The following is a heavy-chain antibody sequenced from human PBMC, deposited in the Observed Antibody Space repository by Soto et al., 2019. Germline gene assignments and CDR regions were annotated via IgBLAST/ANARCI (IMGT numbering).Heavy chain of an antibody. Sequence: PGGSLRLSCAASGFTFSCCAMSWVRQAPGKGLDYVSTIHGDGDYIHYSDSVKGRFTISRDDSKNTLYLQMNSLKTEDTAVYYCTTDPVTMLVVVPSSGRGQGTLVTVSS. J-gene: IGHJ4*02. D-gene: IGHD3-22*01. CDR1: GFTFSCCA. V-gene: IGHV3-23*01. CDR3: TTDPVTMLVVVPSSG. CDR2: IHGDGDYI.